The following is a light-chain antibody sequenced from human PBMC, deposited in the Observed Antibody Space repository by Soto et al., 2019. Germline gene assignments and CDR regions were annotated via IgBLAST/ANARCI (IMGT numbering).Light chain of an antibody. V-gene: IGLV2-14*01. CDR3: SSYTSSSPVV. CDR1: SSDVGGYNY. Sequence: QSALTQPASVSGSPGQSITISCTGTSSDVGGYNYVSWYQQHPGKAPKLMIYDVSNRPSGVSNRVSGSKSGNTASLTISGLPAEDEADYYCSSYTSSSPVVFRGGTQLPAL. CDR2: DVS. J-gene: IGLJ2*01.